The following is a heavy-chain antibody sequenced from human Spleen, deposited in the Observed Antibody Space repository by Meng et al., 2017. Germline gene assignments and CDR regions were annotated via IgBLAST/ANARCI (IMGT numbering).Heavy chain of an antibody. V-gene: IGHV4-59*11. J-gene: IGHJ4*02. CDR2: TYYSGGP. Sequence: ESLKISCAASGTTLSDHYMNWVRQAPGKGLEWIGHTYYSGGPNYNPSVTGRVTISVDTSKNHFSLKLSSVTAADTAVYYCARDYSSSFGYWGQGTLVTVSS. CDR1: GTTLSDHY. D-gene: IGHD6-13*01. CDR3: ARDYSSSFGY.